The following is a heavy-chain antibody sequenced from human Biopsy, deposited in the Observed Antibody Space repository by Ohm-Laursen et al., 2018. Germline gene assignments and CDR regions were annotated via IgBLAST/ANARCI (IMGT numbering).Heavy chain of an antibody. D-gene: IGHD2-8*01. CDR1: TFTFSSDS. CDR2: INSDASYI. CDR3: ARDDGFYARTSGMDV. V-gene: IGHV3-21*01. J-gene: IGHJ6*02. Sequence: SLRLSCTASTFTFSSDSVNWVRQAPGKGLEWVSYINSDASYIYYGVSVRGRFTIPRDNAKNSVYLQMNSLRVEDTAVYYCARDDGFYARTSGMDVWGQGTTVTVSS.